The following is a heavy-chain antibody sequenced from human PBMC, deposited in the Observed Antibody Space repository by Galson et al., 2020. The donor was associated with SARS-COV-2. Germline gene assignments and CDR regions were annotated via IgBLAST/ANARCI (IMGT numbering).Heavy chain of an antibody. CDR3: AKDLRYYGSGSYSYYFYGMDV. V-gene: IGHV3-9*01. J-gene: IGHJ6*02. CDR1: GFTFDDYA. D-gene: IGHD3-10*01. CDR2: ISWNSGSI. Sequence: GGYLRLSCAASGFTFDDYAMHWVRQAPGKGLEWVSGISWNSGSIGSADSVKGRFTISRDNAKNSLYLQMNSLRAEDTALYYCAKDLRYYGSGSYSYYFYGMDVCGQGTTVTVSS.